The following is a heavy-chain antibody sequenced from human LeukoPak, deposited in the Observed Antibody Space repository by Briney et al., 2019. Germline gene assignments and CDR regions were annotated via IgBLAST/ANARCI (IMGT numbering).Heavy chain of an antibody. CDR1: GFTFDDYA. CDR3: ARDYSGSEYFFDY. Sequence: PGGSLRLSCAASGFTFDDYAMHWVRQAPGKGLEWVSGISWNSGSIGYADSVKGRFTISRDNAKNSLYLQMNSLRAEDTALYYCARDYSGSEYFFDYWGQGSLVTVSS. J-gene: IGHJ4*02. V-gene: IGHV3-9*01. CDR2: ISWNSGSI. D-gene: IGHD1-26*01.